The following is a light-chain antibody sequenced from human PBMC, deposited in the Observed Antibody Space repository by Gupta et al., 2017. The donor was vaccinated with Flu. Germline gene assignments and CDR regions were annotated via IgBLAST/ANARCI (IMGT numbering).Light chain of an antibody. CDR3: QQYNNCPWT. CDR2: GAS. J-gene: IGKJ1*01. V-gene: IGKV3D-15*01. Sequence: PATLSVSPGERATLSCRASQSVSSYVAWYQQKPGQVPRLLIYGASTRATGIPASFSGSGSGTEFTLTISSLQSEDFAVYYCQQYNNCPWTFGQGTKVEIK. CDR1: QSVSSY.